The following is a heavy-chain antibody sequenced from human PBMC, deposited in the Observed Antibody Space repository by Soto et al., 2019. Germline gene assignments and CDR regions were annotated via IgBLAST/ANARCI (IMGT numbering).Heavy chain of an antibody. CDR3: AKWTVVVVAATRGGYFDY. CDR1: GFTFSSYA. J-gene: IGHJ4*02. CDR2: ISGSGGYT. D-gene: IGHD2-15*01. V-gene: IGHV3-23*01. Sequence: EVQLLESGGGLVQPGGSLRLSCAASGFTFSSYAMSWVRQAPGKGLEWVSVISGSGGYTYYADSVKGRFTISRDNSKNALYLPMNRLRADDTAVYYCAKWTVVVVAATRGGYFDYWGQGTLVSVS.